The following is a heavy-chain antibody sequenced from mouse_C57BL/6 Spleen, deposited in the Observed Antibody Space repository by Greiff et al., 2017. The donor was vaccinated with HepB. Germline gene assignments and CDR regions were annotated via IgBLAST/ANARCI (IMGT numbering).Heavy chain of an antibody. CDR3: ATPITTVVHWYFDV. J-gene: IGHJ1*03. CDR2: ISYDGSN. D-gene: IGHD1-1*01. CDR1: GYSITSGYY. V-gene: IGHV3-6*01. Sequence: EVKLQQSGPGLVKPSQSLSLTCSVTGYSITSGYYWNWIRQFPGNKLEWMGYISYDGSNNYNPSLKNRISITRDTSKNQFFLKLNSVTTEDTATYYCATPITTVVHWYFDVWGTGTTVTVSS.